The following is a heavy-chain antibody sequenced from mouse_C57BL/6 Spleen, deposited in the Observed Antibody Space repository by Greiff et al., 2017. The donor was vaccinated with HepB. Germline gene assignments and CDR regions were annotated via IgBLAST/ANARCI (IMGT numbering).Heavy chain of an antibody. CDR1: GYTFTSYT. CDR2: INPSSGYT. J-gene: IGHJ2*01. Sequence: QVQLKQSGAELARPGDSVKMSCKASGYTFTSYTMHWVKQRPGQGLEWIGYINPSSGYTKYNQKFKDKATLTADKSSSTAYMQLSSPTSEDSSVYYWARSDDDDLYFDYWGQGTTLTVSS. CDR3: ARSDDDDLYFDY. D-gene: IGHD2-4*01. V-gene: IGHV1-4*01.